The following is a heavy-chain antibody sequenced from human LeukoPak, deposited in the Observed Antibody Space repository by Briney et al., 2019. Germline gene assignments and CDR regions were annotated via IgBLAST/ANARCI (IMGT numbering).Heavy chain of an antibody. J-gene: IGHJ5*02. D-gene: IGHD3-10*01. CDR3: AREHDMVRGVIIRYNWFDP. Sequence: ASVKVSCKASGYTFTSYGISWVRQAPGQGLEWMGWISAYNGNTNYAQKLQGRVTMTTDTSTSTAYMELRSLRSDDTAVYYCAREHDMVRGVIIRYNWFDPWGQGTLVTVSS. V-gene: IGHV1-18*04. CDR1: GYTFTSYG. CDR2: ISAYNGNT.